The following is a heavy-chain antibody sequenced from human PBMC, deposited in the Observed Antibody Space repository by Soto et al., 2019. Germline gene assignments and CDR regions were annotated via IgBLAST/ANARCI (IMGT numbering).Heavy chain of an antibody. CDR1: GFTLSSDG. J-gene: IGHJ6*02. Sequence: GGSLRLSCAASGFTLSSDGMSWVRQAQGKGLEWVSAISGSGGSTYYADSVKGRFTISRDNSKNTLYLQMNSLRAEATCVYYCASPYISSSRGPCTNYYYYALDSWDQGTTGTVSS. CDR2: ISGSGGST. V-gene: IGHV3-23*01. D-gene: IGHD6-6*01. CDR3: ASPYISSSRGPCTNYYYYALDS.